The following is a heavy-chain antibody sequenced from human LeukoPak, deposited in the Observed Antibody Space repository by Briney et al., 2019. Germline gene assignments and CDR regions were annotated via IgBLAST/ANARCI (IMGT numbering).Heavy chain of an antibody. CDR2: IKQDGSEK. CDR3: ARAGHWGSDNYDSSGYPDAFDI. V-gene: IGHV3-7*03. Sequence: PGGSLRLSCAASGFTFSSYWMSWVRQAPGKGLEWVANIKQDGSEKYYVDSVKGRFTISRDNAKNSLYLQMNSLRAGDTAVYYCARAGHWGSDNYDSSGYPDAFDIWGQGTMVTVSS. CDR1: GFTFSSYW. J-gene: IGHJ3*02. D-gene: IGHD3-22*01.